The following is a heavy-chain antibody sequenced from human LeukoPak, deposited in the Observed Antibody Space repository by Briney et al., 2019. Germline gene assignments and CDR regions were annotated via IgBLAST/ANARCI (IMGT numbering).Heavy chain of an antibody. V-gene: IGHV1-69*06. CDR1: GGPFSSYA. CDR3: AREVAAGEDAFDI. CDR2: IIPIFGTA. Sequence: SVKVSCKASGGPFSSYAISWVRHAPGQGLEWMGGIIPIFGTANYAQKFQGRVTITADKSTSTAYMELSSLRSEDTAVYYCAREVAAGEDAFDIWGQGTMVTVSS. J-gene: IGHJ3*02. D-gene: IGHD6-13*01.